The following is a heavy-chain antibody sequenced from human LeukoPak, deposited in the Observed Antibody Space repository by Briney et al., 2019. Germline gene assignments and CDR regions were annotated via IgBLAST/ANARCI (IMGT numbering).Heavy chain of an antibody. CDR2: ISGSGGST. D-gene: IGHD4-17*01. Sequence: GGSLRLSCAASGFTFSSYAMSWVRQAPGKGLEWVSAISGSGGSTYYADSVKGRFTIFRANSKNTLYLQMNSLRAEDTAVYFCAKGPLRKIDYCDYWGQGTLVTVSS. V-gene: IGHV3-23*01. CDR3: AKGPLRKIDYCDY. CDR1: GFTFSSYA. J-gene: IGHJ4*02.